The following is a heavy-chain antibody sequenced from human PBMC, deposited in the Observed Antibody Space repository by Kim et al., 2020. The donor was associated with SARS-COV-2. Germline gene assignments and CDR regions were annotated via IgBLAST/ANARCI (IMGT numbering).Heavy chain of an antibody. CDR2: INPSGGST. Sequence: ASVKVSCKASGYTFTSYYMHWVRQAPGQGLEWMGIINPSGGSTSYAQKFQGRVTMTRETSTSTVYMELSSLRSEDTAVYYCAREMGFLEWLQAGFYYGMDVWGQGTTVTVSS. J-gene: IGHJ6*02. V-gene: IGHV1-46*01. CDR3: AREMGFLEWLQAGFYYGMDV. CDR1: GYTFTSYY. D-gene: IGHD3-3*01.